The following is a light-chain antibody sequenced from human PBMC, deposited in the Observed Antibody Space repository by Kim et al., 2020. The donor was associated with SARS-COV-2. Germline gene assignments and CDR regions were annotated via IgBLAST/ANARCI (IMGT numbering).Light chain of an antibody. CDR3: QQYDSSPYT. CDR1: QSVSNNQ. CDR2: LAS. V-gene: IGKV3-20*01. Sequence: LSPGQKAPLSCRASQSVSNNQLAWHHQKPGQAPSLLIYLASSRVTGIPDRFSGSGSGTDFTLTINRLEPEDFAVYYCQQYDSSPYTFGQGTKLEI. J-gene: IGKJ2*01.